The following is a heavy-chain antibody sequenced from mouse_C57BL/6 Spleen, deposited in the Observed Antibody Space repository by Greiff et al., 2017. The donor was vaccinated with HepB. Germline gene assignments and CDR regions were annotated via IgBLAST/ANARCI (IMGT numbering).Heavy chain of an antibody. CDR1: GFTFSDYY. J-gene: IGHJ1*03. Sequence: EVMLVESEGGLVQPGSSMKLSCTASGFTFSDYYMAWVRQVPEKGLEWVANINYDGSSTYYLDSLKSRFIISRDNAKNILYLQMSSLKSEDTATYYCARDKAPYYDYDGWYFDVWGTGTTVTVSS. D-gene: IGHD2-4*01. V-gene: IGHV5-16*01. CDR2: INYDGSST. CDR3: ARDKAPYYDYDGWYFDV.